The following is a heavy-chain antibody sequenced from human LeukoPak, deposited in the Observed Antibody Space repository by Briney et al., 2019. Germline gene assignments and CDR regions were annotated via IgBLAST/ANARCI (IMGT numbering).Heavy chain of an antibody. CDR1: GGSISSGGYS. CDR3: ARGAPRITMVRGVDDAFDV. V-gene: IGHV4-30-4*07. Sequence: KPSETLSLTCAVSGGSISSGGYSWTWIRQPPGKELEWIGYIYYGGITYYNPSLKSRITISVDTSKNQFSLKVSSVTAADTAVYYCARGAPRITMVRGVDDAFDVWGQGTMVTVSS. CDR2: IYYGGIT. D-gene: IGHD3-10*01. J-gene: IGHJ3*01.